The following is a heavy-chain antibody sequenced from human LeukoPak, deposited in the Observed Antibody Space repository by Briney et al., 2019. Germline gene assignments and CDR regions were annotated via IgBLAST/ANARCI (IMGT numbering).Heavy chain of an antibody. Sequence: ASVKVSCKASGYRFTDYYVHWVRQAPGQGLEWMGIINPGDGSTSYTQKFQGRVTMTRDTSTSTVFLDLSSLRSEDTAVYYCATAPYSSGSFQHWGQGTLVTVSS. V-gene: IGHV1-46*01. CDR2: INPGDGST. CDR1: GYRFTDYY. CDR3: ATAPYSSGSFQH. D-gene: IGHD3-22*01. J-gene: IGHJ1*01.